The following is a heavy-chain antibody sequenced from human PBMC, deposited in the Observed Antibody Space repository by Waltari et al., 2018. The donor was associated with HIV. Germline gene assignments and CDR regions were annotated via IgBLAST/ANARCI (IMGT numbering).Heavy chain of an antibody. J-gene: IGHJ6*02. CDR2: IDWDYDK. Sequence: QVTLRESGPALVKPTQTLTLTCTFSGFSLSTSGMCVSWIRQPPGKALEWLALIDWDYDKYYRTSLKTRLTISKDTSKNQVVLTMTNMDPVDTATYYCARIVSGDTHNYNYYYYGMDVWGQGTTVTVSS. V-gene: IGHV2-70*01. CDR3: ARIVSGDTHNYNYYYYGMDV. CDR1: GFSLSTSGMC. D-gene: IGHD1-1*01.